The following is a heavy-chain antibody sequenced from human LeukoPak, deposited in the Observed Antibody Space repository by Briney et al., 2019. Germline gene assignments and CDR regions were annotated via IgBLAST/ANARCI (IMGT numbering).Heavy chain of an antibody. CDR3: GRRTYYDTLTGYTYWYFDL. Sequence: SETLSLTCTVSGGSISSYHWSWIQQPPGKRLEWIGYTSYSGSTDYNPSLKSRVTMSVDTSKNQFSLKLSSVTAADTAVYYCGRRTYYDTLTGYTYWYFDLWGRGTLVTVSS. CDR1: GGSISSYH. CDR2: TSYSGST. V-gene: IGHV4-59*01. D-gene: IGHD3-9*01. J-gene: IGHJ2*01.